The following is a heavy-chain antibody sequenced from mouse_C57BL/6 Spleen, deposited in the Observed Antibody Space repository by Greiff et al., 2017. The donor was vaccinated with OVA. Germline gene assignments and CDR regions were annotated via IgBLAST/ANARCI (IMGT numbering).Heavy chain of an antibody. Sequence: EVKLQESGPGLVKPSQSLSLTCSVTGYSITSGYYWNWIRQFPGNKLEWMGYISYDGSNNYNPSLKNRISITRDTSKNQFFLKLNSVTTEDTATYYCARDLDYYGTMDYWGQGTSVTVSS. CDR3: ARDLDYYGTMDY. CDR2: ISYDGSN. D-gene: IGHD1-1*01. J-gene: IGHJ4*01. CDR1: GYSITSGYY. V-gene: IGHV3-6*01.